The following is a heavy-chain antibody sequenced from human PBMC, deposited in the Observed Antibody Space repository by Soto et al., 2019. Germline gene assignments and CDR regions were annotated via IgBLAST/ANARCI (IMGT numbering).Heavy chain of an antibody. CDR2: MSYDGSTK. CDR3: ARDAYDDPPGYFQH. D-gene: IGHD3-22*01. V-gene: IGHV3-30-3*01. Sequence: QVQLVESGGDVVQPGRSLRLSCSASGFTFSSYSVHWVRQAPGKGLEWLAFMSYDGSTKYYADSVKGRFTVSRDNSKNTLYLQVDSLRTEDTAVYYCARDAYDDPPGYFQHWGQGTLLTVSS. J-gene: IGHJ1*01. CDR1: GFTFSSYS.